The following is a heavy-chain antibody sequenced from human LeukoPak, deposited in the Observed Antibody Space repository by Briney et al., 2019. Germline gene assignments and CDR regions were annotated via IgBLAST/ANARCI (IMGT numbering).Heavy chain of an antibody. Sequence: GGSLRLSCAASGFTFSSYAMHWVRQAPGKGLEWVAVISYDGSNKYYADSVKGRFTISRDNSKNTLYLQMNSLRAEDTAVYYCAKGMVQPDYWGQGTLVTVSS. CDR1: GFTFSSYA. J-gene: IGHJ4*02. CDR2: ISYDGSNK. D-gene: IGHD1-1*01. V-gene: IGHV3-30-3*01. CDR3: AKGMVQPDY.